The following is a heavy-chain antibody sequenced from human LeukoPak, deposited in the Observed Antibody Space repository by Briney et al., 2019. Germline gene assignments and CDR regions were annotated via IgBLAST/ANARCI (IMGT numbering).Heavy chain of an antibody. D-gene: IGHD6-13*01. CDR3: AKVNLYSSSWYELGMDV. Sequence: GGSLRLSCAASGFTFDDYAMHWVRQAPGKGLEWVSGISWNSGSIGYADSVKGRFTISRDNAKNSPYLQMNSLRAEDTALYYCAKVNLYSSSWYELGMDVWGQGTTVTVSS. CDR2: ISWNSGSI. CDR1: GFTFDDYA. V-gene: IGHV3-9*01. J-gene: IGHJ6*02.